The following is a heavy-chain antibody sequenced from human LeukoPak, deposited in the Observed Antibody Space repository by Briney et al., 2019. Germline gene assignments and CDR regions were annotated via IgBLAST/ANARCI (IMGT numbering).Heavy chain of an antibody. Sequence: GASVKVSCKASGYTFTSYGISWVRQAPGQGLEWMGWISAYNGNTNYAQKLQGRVTMTRNTSISTAYMELSSLRSEDTAVYYCARGQRFGDYPEVYYYGMDVWGQGTTVTVSS. CDR2: ISAYNGNT. V-gene: IGHV1-18*01. CDR3: ARGQRFGDYPEVYYYGMDV. CDR1: GYTFTSYG. J-gene: IGHJ6*02. D-gene: IGHD3-10*01.